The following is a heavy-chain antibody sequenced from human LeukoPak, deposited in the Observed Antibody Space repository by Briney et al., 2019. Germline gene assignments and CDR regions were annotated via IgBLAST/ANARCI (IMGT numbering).Heavy chain of an antibody. CDR1: SGSISTSNYY. CDR3: AKSNSYGLIDI. J-gene: IGHJ3*02. Sequence: SETLSLTCTVSSGSISTSNYYWSWVRQPPGKALEWIGNIFYSGSTYYSPSLKSRVTISLDTSRNQSSLKLNSVTAADTAVYYCAKSNSYGLIDIWGQGTMVTASS. CDR2: IFYSGST. V-gene: IGHV4-39*07. D-gene: IGHD3-16*01.